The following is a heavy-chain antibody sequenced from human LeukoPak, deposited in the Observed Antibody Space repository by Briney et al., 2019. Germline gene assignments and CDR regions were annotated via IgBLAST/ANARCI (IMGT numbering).Heavy chain of an antibody. Sequence: NPSETLSLTCAVYGGSFSGYYWAWIRQAPGRGLEWIGSLFYRGSTYSNPSLKSRVTISVDTSKNLFSLKLTSVTAADTAMYYCARERLHCTNGVCSAHVAFDIWGLGTMVTVSA. V-gene: IGHV4-34*12. CDR3: ARERLHCTNGVCSAHVAFDI. D-gene: IGHD2-8*01. CDR1: GGSFSGYY. CDR2: LFYRGST. J-gene: IGHJ3*02.